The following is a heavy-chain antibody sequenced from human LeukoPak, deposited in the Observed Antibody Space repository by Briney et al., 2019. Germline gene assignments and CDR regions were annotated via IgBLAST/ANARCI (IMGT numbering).Heavy chain of an antibody. CDR2: INPSGGSA. CDR3: ARDVASSGYYWD. D-gene: IGHD3-22*01. V-gene: IGHV1-46*01. J-gene: IGHJ4*02. Sequence: ASVKVSCKASGYTFTSYYMHWVRQAPGQGLEWMGIINPSGGSASYAQKFQGRVTMTRDTSTSTVYMEVSSLRSEDTAVYYCARDVASSGYYWDWGQGTLVTVSS. CDR1: GYTFTSYY.